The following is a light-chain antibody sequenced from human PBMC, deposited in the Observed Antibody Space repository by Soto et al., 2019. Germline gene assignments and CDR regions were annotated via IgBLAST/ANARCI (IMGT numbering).Light chain of an antibody. V-gene: IGLV2-14*01. J-gene: IGLJ2*01. CDR3: SSYRRSGTAV. CDR2: EVT. CDR1: NSDVVVFNY. Sequence: QYALTQPASVSGSPGQSITISCTGSNSDVVVFNYVSWYQQHPGKAPKLILYEVTNRPSGVSDRFSGSRSGDTASLTISGLQAEDEADYYCSSYRRSGTAVFGGGTK.